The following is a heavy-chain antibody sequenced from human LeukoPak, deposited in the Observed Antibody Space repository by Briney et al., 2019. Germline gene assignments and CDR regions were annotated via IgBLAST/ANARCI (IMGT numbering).Heavy chain of an antibody. J-gene: IGHJ3*02. CDR3: ARSRRYYGDFTDAFDI. CDR1: GFTFSSYS. D-gene: IGHD4-17*01. Sequence: GGSLRLSCAASGFTFSSYSMNWVRQAPGKGLEWVSSISSSSSYIYYADSVKGRFTISRDNAKNSLYLQMNSLRAEDTAVYYCARSRRYYGDFTDAFDIWGQGTMVTVSS. V-gene: IGHV3-21*01. CDR2: ISSSSSYI.